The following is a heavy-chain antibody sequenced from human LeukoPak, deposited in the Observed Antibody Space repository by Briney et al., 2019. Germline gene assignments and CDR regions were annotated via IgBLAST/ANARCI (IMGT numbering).Heavy chain of an antibody. V-gene: IGHV4-39*01. D-gene: IGHD3-3*01. J-gene: IGHJ3*02. Sequence: TPSETLSLTCTVSGGSISSSSYYWGWIRQPPGKGLEWIGSIYYSGSTYYNPSLKSRVTISVDTSKNQFSLKLSSVTAADTAVYYCARRPDYDFWSGYYTSEAFDIWGQGTMVTASS. CDR1: GGSISSSSYY. CDR3: ARRPDYDFWSGYYTSEAFDI. CDR2: IYYSGST.